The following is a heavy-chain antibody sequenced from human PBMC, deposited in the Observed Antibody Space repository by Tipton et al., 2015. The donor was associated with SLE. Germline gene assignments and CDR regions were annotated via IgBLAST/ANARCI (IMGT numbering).Heavy chain of an antibody. D-gene: IGHD3-3*01. CDR3: ASREYDFWSGIPYYYGMDV. V-gene: IGHV4-59*08. CDR2: IYYSGST. Sequence: LRLSCTVSGGSISSYYWSWIRQPPGKGLEWIGYIYYSGSTNYNPSLKSRVTISVDTPKNQFSLKLSSVTAADTAVYYCASREYDFWSGIPYYYGMDVWGQGTTVTVSS. CDR1: GGSISSYY. J-gene: IGHJ6*02.